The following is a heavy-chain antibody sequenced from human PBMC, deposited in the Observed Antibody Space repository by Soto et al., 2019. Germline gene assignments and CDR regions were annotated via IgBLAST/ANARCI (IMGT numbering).Heavy chain of an antibody. Sequence: GGSLRLSCAASGFTFSSYAMSWVRQAPGKGLEWVSVISGSGGNTYYADSVKGRFTISRDNSKNTLYLQTNSPRVEDTAVYYCAKPNLYCSSTSCYDYWGQGALVTVSS. CDR3: AKPNLYCSSTSCYDY. V-gene: IGHV3-23*01. CDR2: ISGSGGNT. CDR1: GFTFSSYA. J-gene: IGHJ4*02. D-gene: IGHD2-2*01.